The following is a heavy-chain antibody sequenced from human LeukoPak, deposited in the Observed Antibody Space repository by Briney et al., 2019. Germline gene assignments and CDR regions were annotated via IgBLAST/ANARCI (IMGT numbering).Heavy chain of an antibody. CDR1: GFTFSSYG. V-gene: IGHV3-30*02. CDR2: IRYDGSNK. Sequence: PGGSLRLSCAASGFTFSSYGMHWVRQAPGKGLEWVAFIRYDGSNKYYADSVKGRFTISRDNSKNTLYLQMNSLGAEDTAVYYCAKDPCGGDCYSSYYFDYWGQGTLVTVSS. CDR3: AKDPCGGDCYSSYYFDY. J-gene: IGHJ4*02. D-gene: IGHD2-21*01.